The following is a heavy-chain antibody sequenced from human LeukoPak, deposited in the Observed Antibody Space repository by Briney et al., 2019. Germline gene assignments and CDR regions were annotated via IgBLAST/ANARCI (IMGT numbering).Heavy chain of an antibody. J-gene: IGHJ4*02. V-gene: IGHV3-23*01. CDR2: ISNNGGYT. D-gene: IGHD2-15*01. Sequence: GGSLRLSCAASGFTFSSSAMRWVRQAPGKGLEWVSAISNNGGYTYYADSVQGRFTISRDNSKSTLCLQMNSLRAEDTAVYYCAKQLGYCSDGSCYFPYWGQGPLVTVSS. CDR1: GFTFSSSA. CDR3: AKQLGYCSDGSCYFPY.